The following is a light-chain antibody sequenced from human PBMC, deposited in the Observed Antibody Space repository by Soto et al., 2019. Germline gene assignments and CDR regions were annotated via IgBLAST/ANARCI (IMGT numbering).Light chain of an antibody. Sequence: QSVLTQPPSASGTPGQRVTISCSGSSSNIGSNYVYWYQQLPGTAPKLLIYRNNQRPSGVPDRFSGSKSGTSASLPISGLRSEDEDDYYCAAWDDTLSAVVFGGGTKLTVL. CDR3: AAWDDTLSAVV. J-gene: IGLJ2*01. V-gene: IGLV1-47*01. CDR1: SSNIGSNY. CDR2: RNN.